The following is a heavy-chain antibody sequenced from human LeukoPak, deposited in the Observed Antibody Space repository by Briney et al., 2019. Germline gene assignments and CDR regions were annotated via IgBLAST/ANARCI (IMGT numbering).Heavy chain of an antibody. CDR2: IWYDGSNK. CDR1: GFTFSSYG. D-gene: IGHD2-2*01. V-gene: IGHV3-33*01. CDR3: ARKGIVVETDYYYYYMDV. J-gene: IGHJ6*03. Sequence: GRSLRLSCAASGFTFSSYGMHWVRQAPGKGLEWVAVIWYDGSNKYYADSVKGRFTISRDNSKNTLYLQMNNLRAEDTAVYYCARKGIVVETDYYYYYMDVWGKGTTVTVSS.